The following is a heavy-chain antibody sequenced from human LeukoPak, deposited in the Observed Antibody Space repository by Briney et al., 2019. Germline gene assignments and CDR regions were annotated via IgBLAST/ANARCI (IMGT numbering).Heavy chain of an antibody. V-gene: IGHV1-69*13. D-gene: IGHD2-21*02. J-gene: IGHJ3*02. CDR1: GGTFSSYA. Sequence: SVKVSCKASGGTFSSYAISWVRQAPGQGLEWMGGIIPIFGTANYAQKFQGRVTITADESTSTAYMELSSLRSEDTAVYYCARDRSIYCGGDCYSANHAFDIWGQGTMVTVSS. CDR3: ARDRSIYCGGDCYSANHAFDI. CDR2: IIPIFGTA.